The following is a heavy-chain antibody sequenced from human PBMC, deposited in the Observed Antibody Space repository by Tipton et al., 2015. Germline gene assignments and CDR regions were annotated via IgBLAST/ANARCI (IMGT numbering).Heavy chain of an antibody. J-gene: IGHJ5*02. CDR2: IFHSGST. CDR1: GGSVNSNTNY. V-gene: IGHV4-61*01. D-gene: IGHD3-22*01. CDR3: ARGGAGYYYDSVGYLS. Sequence: TLSLTCTVSGGSVNSNTNYWSWIRQPPGKGLEWIGYIFHSGSTSYNPSLRSRVFISIDTSKNQFSLKLNSVTAADTAVHYCARGGAGYYYDSVGYLSWGQGTLVTVSS.